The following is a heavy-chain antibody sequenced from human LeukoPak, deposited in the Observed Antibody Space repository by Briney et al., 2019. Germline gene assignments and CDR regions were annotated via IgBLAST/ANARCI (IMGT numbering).Heavy chain of an antibody. CDR1: GGSISGYY. CDR2: IYYSGST. J-gene: IGHJ2*01. D-gene: IGHD2/OR15-2a*01. CDR3: ARRLSANWYFDL. Sequence: SETLSLTCTVSGGSISGYYWSWVRQHPGKGLEWIGYIYYSGSTYYNPSLKSRVTISVDTSKNQFSLKLSSVTAADTAVYYCARRLSANWYFDLWGRGTLVTVSS. V-gene: IGHV4-31*03.